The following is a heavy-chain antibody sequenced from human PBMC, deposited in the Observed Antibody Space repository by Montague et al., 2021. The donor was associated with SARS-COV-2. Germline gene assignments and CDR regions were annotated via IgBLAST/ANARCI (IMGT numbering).Heavy chain of an antibody. D-gene: IGHD3-10*01. CDR1: GGSFSCYF. Sequence: SETLSLTCAVYGGSFSCYFWSWIRQPPGKGLEWIGDIKHSGSANYNPSLKSRVTISVDTSNNQFSLKLSSVTAADTAVYYCARVRYYGSGSSSCMDVWGQGTTVTVSS. CDR2: IKHSGSA. CDR3: ARVRYYGSGSSSCMDV. V-gene: IGHV4-34*01. J-gene: IGHJ6*02.